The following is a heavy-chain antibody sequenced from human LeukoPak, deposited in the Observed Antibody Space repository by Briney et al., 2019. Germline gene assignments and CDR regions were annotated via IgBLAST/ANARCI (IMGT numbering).Heavy chain of an antibody. V-gene: IGHV3-20*04. CDR3: ARDPNDFWSGYWYYFDY. CDR2: MNWNGGGT. CDR1: GYTFRDYG. J-gene: IGHJ4*02. Sequence: GSLRLSCAASGYTFRDYGMSWVRQVPGNWLEWVSGMNWNGGGTGYTDSVTGRFTTSTDNDKNSLYLQMNSLRAEDTALYYCARDPNDFWSGYWYYFDYWGQGTLVTVSS. D-gene: IGHD3-3*01.